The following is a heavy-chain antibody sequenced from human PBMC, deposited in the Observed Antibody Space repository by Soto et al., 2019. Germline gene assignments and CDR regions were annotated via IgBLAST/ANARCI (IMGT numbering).Heavy chain of an antibody. CDR2: INPNSGGT. CDR3: ARDLKYGGYDKPKYDYYYGMDV. D-gene: IGHD5-12*01. J-gene: IGHJ6*02. Sequence: ASVKVSCKASGYTFTGYYMHWVRQAPGQGLEWMGWINPNSGGTNYAQKFQGWVTMTRDTSISTAYMELSRLRSDDTAVYYCARDLKYGGYDKPKYDYYYGMDVWGQGTTVTVSS. V-gene: IGHV1-2*04. CDR1: GYTFTGYY.